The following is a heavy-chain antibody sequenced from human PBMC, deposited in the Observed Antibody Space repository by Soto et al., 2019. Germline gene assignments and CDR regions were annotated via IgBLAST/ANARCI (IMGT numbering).Heavy chain of an antibody. CDR1: RDTFNKYA. Sequence: QVQLVQSGAEVKKPGSSVKVSCKTARDTFNKYAFNWVRQAPGQGLEWMGWIITIFSLRNYAEKFQGRVTITADDSTSTAYMELRSLRFEDTAVYYCARGETYLGVWGQGTTVTVSS. V-gene: IGHV1-69*01. CDR3: ARGETYLGV. CDR2: IITIFSLR. J-gene: IGHJ6*02. D-gene: IGHD3-16*01.